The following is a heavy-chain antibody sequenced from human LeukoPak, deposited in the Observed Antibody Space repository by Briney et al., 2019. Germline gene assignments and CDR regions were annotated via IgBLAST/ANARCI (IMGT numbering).Heavy chain of an antibody. CDR1: GGSISSGDYY. J-gene: IGHJ6*02. CDR3: ASGGYCSSTSCKDYYYYGMDV. CDR2: IYYSGST. Sequence: SETLSLTCTVSGGSISSGDYYWSWIRQPPGKGLEWIGYIYYSGSTYYNPSLKSRVTISVDTSKNQFSLKLSSVTAADTAVYYCASGGYCSSTSCKDYYYYGMDVWGQGTTVTVSS. D-gene: IGHD2-2*01. V-gene: IGHV4-30-4*01.